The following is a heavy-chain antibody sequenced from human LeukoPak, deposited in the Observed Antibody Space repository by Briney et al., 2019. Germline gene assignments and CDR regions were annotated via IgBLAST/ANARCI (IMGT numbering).Heavy chain of an antibody. CDR3: ARTAYYDSSGYYVPYFDY. Sequence: PGGSLRLSCAASGFTFSSYWMHWVRQAPGKGLVWVSRINSDGSSTSYADSVKGRFTISGDNAKNTLYLQMNSLRAEDTAVYYCARTAYYDSSGYYVPYFDYWGQGTLVTVSS. CDR2: INSDGSST. J-gene: IGHJ4*02. CDR1: GFTFSSYW. V-gene: IGHV3-74*01. D-gene: IGHD3-22*01.